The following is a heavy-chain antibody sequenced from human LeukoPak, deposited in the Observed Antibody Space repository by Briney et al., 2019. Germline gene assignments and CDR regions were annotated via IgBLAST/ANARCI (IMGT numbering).Heavy chain of an antibody. Sequence: GGSLRLSCAASGFTFSSYELNWVRQAPGKGLERVSYISDTGSTIYYADSVEGRFTISRDNAKNSLYLQTSSLRAEDTAVYYWAKSNHLVRLRQFLSIAVAGDFDYWGQGTLVTVSS. D-gene: IGHD6-19*01. V-gene: IGHV3-48*03. J-gene: IGHJ4*02. CDR2: ISDTGSTI. CDR3: AKSNHLVRLRQFLSIAVAGDFDY. CDR1: GFTFSSYE.